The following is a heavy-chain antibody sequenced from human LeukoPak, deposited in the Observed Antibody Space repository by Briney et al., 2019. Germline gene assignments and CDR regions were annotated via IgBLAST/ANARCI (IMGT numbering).Heavy chain of an antibody. D-gene: IGHD5-24*01. J-gene: IGHJ4*02. CDR1: NDSFSNYY. CDR2: VYYSDKT. CDR3: AQASMRRRDGYNRHYEIDY. V-gene: IGHV4-59*01. Sequence: PSETLSLTCTVSNDSFSNYYWTWIRQSPGKALEWIGYVYYSDKTHYNPPLKSRVIISVDTSQDQFSLRLSSVTAADTAVYYCAQASMRRRDGYNRHYEIDYWGQGTLVTVSS.